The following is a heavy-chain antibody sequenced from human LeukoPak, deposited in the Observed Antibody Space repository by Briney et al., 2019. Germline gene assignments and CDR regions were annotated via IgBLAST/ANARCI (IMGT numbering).Heavy chain of an antibody. J-gene: IGHJ6*04. CDR1: GGSFSGYY. CDR2: INHSGST. V-gene: IGHV4-34*01. D-gene: IGHD6-13*01. Sequence: SETLSLTCAVYGGSFSGYYWSWIRQPPGKGLEWIGEINHSGSTNYNPSLKSRVTISVDTSKNQFSLKLSSVTAADTAVYYCARSQPIGYSSSRGYYGMDVWGKGTTVTVSS. CDR3: ARSQPIGYSSSRGYYGMDV.